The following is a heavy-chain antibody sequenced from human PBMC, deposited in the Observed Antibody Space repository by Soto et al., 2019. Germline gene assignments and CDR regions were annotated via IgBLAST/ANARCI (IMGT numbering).Heavy chain of an antibody. V-gene: IGHV3-23*01. J-gene: IGHJ4*01. CDR2: ISTSADRP. CDR1: GFTFSGYA. Sequence: EVQLLESWGDLVQPGGSRRLSCAGSGFTFSGYAMTWVRQAPGKGLEGVAVISTSADRPDYADCVKGRFTISRDNYKNILYLQMNSLRVEDTAIYYCAFKGTFHSHYLGHGTPVTVSS. D-gene: IGHD3-10*01. CDR3: AFKGTFHSHY.